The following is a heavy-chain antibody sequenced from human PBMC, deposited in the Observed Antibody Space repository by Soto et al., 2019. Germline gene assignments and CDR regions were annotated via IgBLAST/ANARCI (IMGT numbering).Heavy chain of an antibody. CDR3: ARLEVVVPAAISY. CDR1: GGSISSSSYY. D-gene: IGHD2-2*01. V-gene: IGHV4-39*01. Sequence: SETLSLTCTVSGGSISSSSYYWGWIRQPPGKGLEWIGSIYYSGSTYYNPSLKSRVTISVDTSKNQFSLKLSSVTAADTAVYYCARLEVVVPAAISYWGQGTLVTVSS. CDR2: IYYSGST. J-gene: IGHJ4*02.